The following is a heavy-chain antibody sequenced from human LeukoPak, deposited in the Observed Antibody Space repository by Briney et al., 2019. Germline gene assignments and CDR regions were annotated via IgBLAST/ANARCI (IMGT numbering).Heavy chain of an antibody. D-gene: IGHD7-27*01. J-gene: IGHJ6*02. CDR1: GGSFSGYY. Sequence: SETLSLTCAVYGGSFSGYYWSWIRQPPGKGLEWIGEINHSGSTNYNPSLKSRVTISVDTSKNQFSLKLSSVTAADTAVYYCARMTNWGWASHHGMDVWGQGTTVTVSS. V-gene: IGHV4-34*01. CDR3: ARMTNWGWASHHGMDV. CDR2: INHSGST.